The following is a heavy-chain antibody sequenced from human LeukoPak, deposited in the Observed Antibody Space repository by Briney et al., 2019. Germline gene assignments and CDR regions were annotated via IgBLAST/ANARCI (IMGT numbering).Heavy chain of an antibody. Sequence: PGGSLRLSCAASGFTFSSYSMNWVRQAPGKGLEWVSSISSSSSYIYYADSVKGRFIISRDNSKNTLYLQMNSLRAEDTAVYYCAILHYYDSSGYSLKYFQHWGQGTLVTVSS. CDR1: GFTFSSYS. V-gene: IGHV3-21*04. J-gene: IGHJ1*01. CDR3: AILHYYDSSGYSLKYFQH. CDR2: ISSSSSYI. D-gene: IGHD3-22*01.